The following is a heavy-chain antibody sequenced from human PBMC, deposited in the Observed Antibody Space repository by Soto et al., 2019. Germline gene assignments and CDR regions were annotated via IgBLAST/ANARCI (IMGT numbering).Heavy chain of an antibody. J-gene: IGHJ6*02. CDR3: TSAQRGRYYYYGMDV. D-gene: IGHD3-16*01. CDR1: VFTFGYYA. V-gene: IGHV3-49*04. CDR2: IRSKAYGGTT. Sequence: SLRLSCTASVFTFGYYAMSWVRQAPGKGLEWVGFIRSKAYGGTTEYAASVKGRFTISRDDSKSIAYLQMNSLKTEDTAVYYCTSAQRGRYYYYGMDVWGQGTTVTVSS.